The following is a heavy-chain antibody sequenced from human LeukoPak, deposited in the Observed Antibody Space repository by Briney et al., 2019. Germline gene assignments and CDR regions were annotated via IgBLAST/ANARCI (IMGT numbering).Heavy chain of an antibody. Sequence: GGSLRLSCAASGFTFSDYYMTWIRQAPGKGLEWVSHISTSGSTKSYADSVKGRFAISRDNAWKSLYLQMNSLRVEDTAMYYCARDGGVDYWGQGTLVTVSS. CDR1: GFTFSDYY. CDR3: ARDGGVDY. J-gene: IGHJ4*02. D-gene: IGHD3-10*01. V-gene: IGHV3-11*01. CDR2: ISTSGSTK.